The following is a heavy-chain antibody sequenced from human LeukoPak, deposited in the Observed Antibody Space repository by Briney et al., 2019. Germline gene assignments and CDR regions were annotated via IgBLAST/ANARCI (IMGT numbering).Heavy chain of an antibody. V-gene: IGHV3-48*01. CDR1: GFTFSSYS. CDR3: ARDGGIAAADAFDY. CDR2: ISSSSTI. Sequence: GGSLRLSCAASGFTFSSYSMNWVRQAPGKGLEWVPYISSSSTIYYADSVKGRFTISRDNAKNSLYLQMNSLRAEDTAVYYCARDGGIAAADAFDYWGQGTLVTVSS. D-gene: IGHD6-13*01. J-gene: IGHJ4*02.